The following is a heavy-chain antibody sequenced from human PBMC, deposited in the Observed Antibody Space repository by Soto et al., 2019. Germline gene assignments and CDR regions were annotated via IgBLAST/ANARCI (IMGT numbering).Heavy chain of an antibody. CDR3: ARCFYDSRGYSSPLDD. J-gene: IGHJ4*02. Sequence: SETLSLTCTVSGGSVSSGSYYWSWIRQPPGKGLEWIGYIYYSGSTNYNPSLKSRVTISVDTSKNQFSLKLSSVTAADTAVYFCARCFYDSRGYSSPLDDWGQGIVVTVS. V-gene: IGHV4-61*01. CDR1: GGSVSSGSYY. CDR2: IYYSGST. D-gene: IGHD3-22*01.